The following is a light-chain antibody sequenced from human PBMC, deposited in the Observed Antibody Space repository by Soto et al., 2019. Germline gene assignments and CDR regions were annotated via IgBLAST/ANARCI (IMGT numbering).Light chain of an antibody. CDR1: QSISNY. CDR3: QQSYSTSST. CDR2: AAS. V-gene: IGKV1-39*01. J-gene: IGKJ1*01. Sequence: DIQMTQSQSSLSVSVGDRGTIHCRASQSISNYLNWYQQKPGKAPKLLIFAASTLQSGGTSRFSGSRSGTDFTLTIISLQLEDFATYYCQQSYSTSSTFGQGTKVEIK.